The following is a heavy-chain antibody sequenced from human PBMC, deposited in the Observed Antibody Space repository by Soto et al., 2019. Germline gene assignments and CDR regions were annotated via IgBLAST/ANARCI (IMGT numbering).Heavy chain of an antibody. CDR3: ERAPGGPGIEEY. CDR1: GYTFTSYG. V-gene: IGHV1-3*01. Sequence: SVKVSCKASGYTFTSYGMHWVRQAPGQRLEWMGWINAGNGNTKYSQKFQGRVTITRYTSASTAYMELSSLRSEDTAVYCCERAPGGPGIEEYCGQGTLVTVSS. J-gene: IGHJ4*02. D-gene: IGHD6-13*01. CDR2: INAGNGNT.